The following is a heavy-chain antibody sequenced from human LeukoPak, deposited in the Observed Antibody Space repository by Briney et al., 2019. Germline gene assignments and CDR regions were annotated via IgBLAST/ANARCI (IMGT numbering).Heavy chain of an antibody. CDR3: AGDRGSYFDY. V-gene: IGHV3-48*01. J-gene: IGHJ4*02. CDR2: ISGSSSTI. CDR1: GFTFSSYS. Sequence: GGSLRLSCAASGFTFSSYSMNWVRQAPGKGLEWVSFISGSSSTIYYADSVKGRFTISRDNADNSLYLQVNSLRVEDTAVYYCAGDRGSYFDYWRQGTLVTVSS. D-gene: IGHD1-26*01.